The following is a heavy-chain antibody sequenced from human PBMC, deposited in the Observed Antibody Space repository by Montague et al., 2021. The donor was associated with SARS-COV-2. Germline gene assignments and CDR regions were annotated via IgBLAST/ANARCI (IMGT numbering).Heavy chain of an antibody. CDR3: AGVSSVVTLKILVYYYYGMDV. CDR1: GGSFSGYY. Sequence: SETLSLTCAVYGGSFSGYYWSWIRQPPGKGLEWIGEINHSGSTNYNPSLKSRVTISVDTSKNQFSLKLSSVTAADTAVYYCAGVSSVVTLKILVYYYYGMDVWGQGALVTVSS. V-gene: IGHV4-34*01. D-gene: IGHD2-8*02. J-gene: IGHJ6*02. CDR2: INHSGST.